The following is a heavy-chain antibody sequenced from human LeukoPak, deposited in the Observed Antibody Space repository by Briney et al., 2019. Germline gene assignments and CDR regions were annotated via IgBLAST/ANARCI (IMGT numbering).Heavy chain of an antibody. D-gene: IGHD3-10*01. V-gene: IGHV3-21*01. CDR3: ARASSGELLYLFDY. J-gene: IGHJ4*02. CDR2: ISSSSSYI. Sequence: GGSLRLSCAASGFTFSSYSMNWVRQAPGKGLEWVSSISSSSSYIYYADSVKGRFTISRDNAKNSLYLQMNSLRAEDTAVYYCARASSGELLYLFDYWGQGTLVTVSS. CDR1: GFTFSSYS.